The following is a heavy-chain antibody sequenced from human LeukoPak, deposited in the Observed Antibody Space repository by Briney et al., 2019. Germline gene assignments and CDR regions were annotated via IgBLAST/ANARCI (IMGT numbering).Heavy chain of an antibody. J-gene: IGHJ3*02. D-gene: IGHD2-2*01. V-gene: IGHV3-38-3*01. Sequence: PGGSLRLSCAASGFTVSSNEMSWVRQAPGKGLEWVSSISGGSTYYADSRKGRFTISRDNSKNTLHLQMNSLRAEDTAVYYCAKGIVVVPAAGDAFDIWGQGTMVTVSS. CDR3: AKGIVVVPAAGDAFDI. CDR2: ISGGST. CDR1: GFTVSSNE.